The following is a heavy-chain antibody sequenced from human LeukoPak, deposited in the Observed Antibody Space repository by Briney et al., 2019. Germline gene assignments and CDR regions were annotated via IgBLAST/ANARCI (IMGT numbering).Heavy chain of an antibody. CDR2: ISSNGGST. CDR3: ARAVVAATVKDHYYYYYMDV. CDR1: GFTFSSYA. D-gene: IGHD2-15*01. J-gene: IGHJ6*03. V-gene: IGHV3-64*01. Sequence: PGGSLRLPCAASGFTFSSYAMHWVRQAPGKGLEYVSAISSNGGSTYYANSVKGRFTISRDNSKNTLYLQMGSLRAEDMAVYYCARAVVAATVKDHYYYYYMDVWGKGTTVTISS.